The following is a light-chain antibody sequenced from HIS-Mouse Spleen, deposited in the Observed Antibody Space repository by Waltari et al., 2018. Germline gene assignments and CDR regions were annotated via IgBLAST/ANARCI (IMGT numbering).Light chain of an antibody. CDR3: SSYTSSSINWV. CDR1: SSDVGGYNY. CDR2: EVS. J-gene: IGLJ3*02. V-gene: IGLV2-14*01. Sequence: QSALTQPASVSGSPGQSITISCTGTSSDVGGYNYVSWYQQHPGKAPKLMIYEVSNRPSALYNRFSGSKSGNTASLTISGLQAEDEADYYCSSYTSSSINWVFGGGTKLTVL.